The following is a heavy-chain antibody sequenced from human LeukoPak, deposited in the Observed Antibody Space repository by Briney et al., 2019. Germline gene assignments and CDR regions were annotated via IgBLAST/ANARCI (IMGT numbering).Heavy chain of an antibody. D-gene: IGHD2-2*01. V-gene: IGHV1-2*02. CDR1: GYTFTGYY. CDR3: ARSDKCTTCSIDY. CDR2: INPNSGGT. Sequence: RASVKVSCKASGYTFTGYYMQWVRQAPGQGLEWMGWINPNSGGTNYAQKFQGRITMTRDTSINTAYMDLSSLRSDGTAVYYCARSDKCTTCSIDYWGQGTLVTVSS. J-gene: IGHJ4*02.